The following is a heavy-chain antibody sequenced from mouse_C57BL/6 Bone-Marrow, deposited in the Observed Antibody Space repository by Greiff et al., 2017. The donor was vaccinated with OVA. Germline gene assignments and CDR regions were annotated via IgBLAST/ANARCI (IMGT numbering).Heavy chain of an antibody. Sequence: QVQLQQPGAELVMPGASVKLSCKASGYTFTSYWMHWVKQRPGQGLEWIGEIDPSDSYTNYNQKFKGKSTLTVDKSSSTAYMQLSSLTSEDSAVYYCARSLMVHYYAMDYWGQGTSVTVSA. D-gene: IGHD1-1*02. J-gene: IGHJ4*01. CDR1: GYTFTSYW. V-gene: IGHV1-69*01. CDR2: IDPSDSYT. CDR3: ARSLMVHYYAMDY.